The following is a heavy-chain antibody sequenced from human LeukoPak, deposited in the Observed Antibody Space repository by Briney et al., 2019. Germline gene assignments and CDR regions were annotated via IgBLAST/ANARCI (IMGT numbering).Heavy chain of an antibody. J-gene: IGHJ4*02. CDR2: IYSGGTT. D-gene: IGHD3-3*01. CDR3: ARYDFGRSGFDY. CDR1: GFTVSTNY. Sequence: GGSLRLSCAASGFTVSTNYMTWVRQAPGKGLEWVSVIYSGGTTYYADSVKGRFSISRDNSKNTLYLQMNSLRAEDTAVYYCARYDFGRSGFDYWGQGTLVTVSS. V-gene: IGHV3-66*01.